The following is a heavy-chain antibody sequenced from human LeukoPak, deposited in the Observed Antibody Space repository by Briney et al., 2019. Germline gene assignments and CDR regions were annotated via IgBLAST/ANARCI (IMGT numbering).Heavy chain of an antibody. D-gene: IGHD2-2*01. CDR3: ARGPISRVQLPFEYYMDV. CDR2: INHSGST. J-gene: IGHJ6*03. CDR1: GGSFSGYY. V-gene: IGHV4-34*01. Sequence: KASETLSLTCAVYGGSFSGYYWSWIRQPPGKGLEWIGEINHSGSTNYNPSLKSRVTISVDTSKDQFSLKLSSVTAADTAVYYCARGPISRVQLPFEYYMDVWGKGTTVTVSS.